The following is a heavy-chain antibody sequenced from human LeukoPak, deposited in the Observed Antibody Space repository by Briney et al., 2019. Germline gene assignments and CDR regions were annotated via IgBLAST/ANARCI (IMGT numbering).Heavy chain of an antibody. CDR3: ARPRYCSSTSCPFDY. Sequence: GESLKISCQGSGYSFTNYWIGWVRQVPGQGLEWMGIIYPGDSETKNSPSFQGQVTFSADKSINTAYLQWSSLKASDTAMYYCARPRYCSSTSCPFDYWGQGTLVTVSS. CDR1: GYSFTNYW. V-gene: IGHV5-51*01. CDR2: IYPGDSET. D-gene: IGHD2-2*01. J-gene: IGHJ4*02.